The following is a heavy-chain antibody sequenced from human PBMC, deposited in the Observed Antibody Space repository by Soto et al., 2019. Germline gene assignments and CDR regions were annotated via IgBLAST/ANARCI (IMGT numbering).Heavy chain of an antibody. CDR2: IKEDGSEK. V-gene: IGHV3-7*01. CDR3: ARDYPGY. J-gene: IGHJ4*02. Sequence: PGGSLRLSCVASGFTFSNYWMSWVRQAPGKGLEWVAKIKEDGSEKYYVDSVRGRFAISRDNAQNSLYLQMDSLRAEDSAVYYCARDYPGYWGQGTLVTVSS. CDR1: GFTFSNYW.